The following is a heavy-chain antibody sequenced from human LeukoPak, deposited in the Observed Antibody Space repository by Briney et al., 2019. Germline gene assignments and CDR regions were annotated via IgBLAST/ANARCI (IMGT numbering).Heavy chain of an antibody. CDR1: GGSISSYY. CDR2: IYTSGST. Sequence: SETLSLTCTVSGGSISSYYWSWIRQPPGKGLEWIGYIYTSGSTNYNPSLKSRVTISVDTSKNQFSLKLSSVTAVDTAVYYCARITVTSRPYYYYYMDVWGKGTTVTVSS. D-gene: IGHD4-17*01. J-gene: IGHJ6*03. V-gene: IGHV4-4*09. CDR3: ARITVTSRPYYYYYMDV.